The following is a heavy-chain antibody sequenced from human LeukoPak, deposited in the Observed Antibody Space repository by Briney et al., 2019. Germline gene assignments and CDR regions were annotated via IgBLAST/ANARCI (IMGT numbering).Heavy chain of an antibody. V-gene: IGHV3-49*04. J-gene: IGHJ4*02. D-gene: IGHD2-15*01. CDR1: GFTFGDYA. CDR2: IRSKAYGGTT. Sequence: GGSLRLSCTASGFTFGDYAMSWVRQAPGKGLEWVGFIRSKAYGGTTEYAASVRGRFTISRDDSKGIAYLQMNSLKTEDTAVYYCTRRGSWYSDYWGQGTLVTVSS. CDR3: TRRGSWYSDY.